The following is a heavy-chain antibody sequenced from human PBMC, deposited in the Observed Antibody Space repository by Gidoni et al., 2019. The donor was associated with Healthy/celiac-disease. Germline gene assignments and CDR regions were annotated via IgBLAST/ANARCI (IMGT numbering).Heavy chain of an antibody. CDR3: ARVDYGDYSLDY. CDR1: GFTFSSYA. Sequence: QLQLVESGGGVVQPGRSLRLSCAASGFTFSSYAMHWVRQAPGKGLEWVAVISYDGSNKYYADSVKGRFTISRDNSKNTLYLQMNSLRAEDTAVYYCARVDYGDYSLDYWGQGTLVTVSS. CDR2: ISYDGSNK. J-gene: IGHJ4*02. D-gene: IGHD4-17*01. V-gene: IGHV3-30*01.